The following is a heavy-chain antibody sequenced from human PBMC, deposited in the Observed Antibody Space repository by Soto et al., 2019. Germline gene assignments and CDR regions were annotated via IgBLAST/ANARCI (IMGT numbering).Heavy chain of an antibody. V-gene: IGHV3-21*01. D-gene: IGHD2-21*01. Sequence: GGSLRLSCAASGFTFSSYSMNWVRQAPGKGLEWVSSISSSSSYIYYADSVKGRFTISRDNAKNSLYLQMNSLRAEDTAVYYCARAGHIVVVARSDYWGQGTLVTVSS. CDR3: ARAGHIVVVARSDY. CDR2: ISSSSSYI. CDR1: GFTFSSYS. J-gene: IGHJ4*02.